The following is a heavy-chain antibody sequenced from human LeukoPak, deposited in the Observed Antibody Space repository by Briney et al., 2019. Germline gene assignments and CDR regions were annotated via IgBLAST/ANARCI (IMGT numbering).Heavy chain of an antibody. CDR2: IKEDGSEK. D-gene: IGHD3-9*01. Sequence: GGSLRLSCAATGFTFSSYWMSWVRQAPGKGLEWVANIKEDGSEKHYVDSVKGRFTISRDNAKNSLYLQMNSLRAEDTAVYYCARDSADNLDWGQGTLVTVSS. V-gene: IGHV3-7*01. J-gene: IGHJ4*02. CDR1: GFTFSSYW. CDR3: ARDSADNLD.